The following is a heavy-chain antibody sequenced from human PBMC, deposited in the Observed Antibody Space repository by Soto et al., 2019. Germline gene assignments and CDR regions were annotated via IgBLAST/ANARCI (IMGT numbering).Heavy chain of an antibody. Sequence: SETLSLTCTVSGGSISSSSYYWGWIRQHPGKGLEWIGYIYYSGSTYYNPSLKSRVTISVDTSKNQFSLKLSSVTAADTAVYYCARGGIAAAAPPDYWGQGTLVTVSS. CDR2: IYYSGST. CDR3: ARGGIAAAAPPDY. J-gene: IGHJ4*02. V-gene: IGHV4-31*03. D-gene: IGHD6-13*01. CDR1: GGSISSSSYY.